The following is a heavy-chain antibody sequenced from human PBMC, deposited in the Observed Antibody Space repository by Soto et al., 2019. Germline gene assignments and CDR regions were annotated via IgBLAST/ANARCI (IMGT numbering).Heavy chain of an antibody. V-gene: IGHV3-33*01. CDR3: ARDGVRRYIDY. D-gene: IGHD2-8*01. Sequence: WVRQAPGKGLEWVAVIWYDGSNKYYADSVKGRFTISRDNSKNTLYLQMNSLRAEDTAVYYCARDGVRRYIDYWGQGTLVTVSS. CDR2: IWYDGSNK. J-gene: IGHJ4*02.